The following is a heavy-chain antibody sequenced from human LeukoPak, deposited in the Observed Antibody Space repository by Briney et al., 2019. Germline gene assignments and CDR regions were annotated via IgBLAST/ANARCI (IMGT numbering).Heavy chain of an antibody. Sequence: GESLKISCKGSGYSFTSYWIGWVRQMPGKGLEWMGIIYPGDSDTRYSPSSQGQVTISADKSISTAYLQWSSLKASDTAMYYCATYTAMVREYFDYWGQGTLVTVSS. D-gene: IGHD5-18*01. CDR3: ATYTAMVREYFDY. CDR1: GYSFTSYW. V-gene: IGHV5-51*01. CDR2: IYPGDSDT. J-gene: IGHJ4*02.